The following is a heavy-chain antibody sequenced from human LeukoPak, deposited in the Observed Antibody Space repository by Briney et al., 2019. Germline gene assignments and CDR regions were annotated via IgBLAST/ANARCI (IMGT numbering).Heavy chain of an antibody. CDR1: GFTFSSYA. V-gene: IGHV3-23*01. Sequence: GGSLRLSCAASGFTFSSYAMSWVRQAPGKGLEWVSAISGSGGSTYYADSVKGRFTISRDNSKNTLYLQMNSLRAEDTAVYYCAKSGGHYGSGERGFDYWGQGTLVTVSS. J-gene: IGHJ4*02. D-gene: IGHD3-10*01. CDR2: ISGSGGST. CDR3: AKSGGHYGSGERGFDY.